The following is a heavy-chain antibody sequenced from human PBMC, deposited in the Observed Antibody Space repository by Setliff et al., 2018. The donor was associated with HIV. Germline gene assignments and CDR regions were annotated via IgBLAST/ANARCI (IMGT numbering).Heavy chain of an antibody. D-gene: IGHD1-7*01. V-gene: IGHV4-61*09. CDR1: GGSISSSSYY. Sequence: TLSLTCTVSGGSISSSSYYWGWIRQPPGKGLEWIGQIHTTGSTNYNPSLKSRVTISVDTSKNQFSLKLSSVTAADTAVYYCARDRYTWNYGKNYMDVWGKGTTVTVSS. CDR3: ARDRYTWNYGKNYMDV. CDR2: IHTTGST. J-gene: IGHJ6*03.